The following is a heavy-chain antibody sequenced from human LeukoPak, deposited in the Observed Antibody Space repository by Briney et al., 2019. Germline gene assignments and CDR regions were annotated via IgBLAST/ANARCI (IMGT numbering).Heavy chain of an antibody. V-gene: IGHV1-18*01. CDR3: ARMGIAVATSKGSYYYYYMDV. J-gene: IGHJ6*03. CDR1: GYSFSSYS. Sequence: ASVKVSCKASGYSFSSYSISWVRQAPGQGLEWMGWISAYSGNTNYAHKLQGRVTMTTDTSTSTAYMELRSLRSDDTAVYYCARMGIAVATSKGSYYYYYMDVWGKGTTVTVSS. CDR2: ISAYSGNT. D-gene: IGHD6-19*01.